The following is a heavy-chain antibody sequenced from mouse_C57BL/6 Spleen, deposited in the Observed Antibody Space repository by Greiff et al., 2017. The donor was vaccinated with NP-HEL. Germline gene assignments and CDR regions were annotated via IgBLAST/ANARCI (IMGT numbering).Heavy chain of an antibody. CDR2: IDPSDSYT. CDR1: GFTFTSYW. V-gene: IGHV1-69*01. J-gene: IGHJ4*01. CDR3: ARVPYSYGSSYAMDY. Sequence: VQLQQPGAELVMPGASVKLSCKASGFTFTSYWMHWVKQRPGQGLEWIGEIDPSDSYTNYNHKFKGKSTLTVDKSSHTPYLQLSSLTSEDSAIYDCARVPYSYGSSYAMDYWGQGTSVTVSS. D-gene: IGHD1-1*01.